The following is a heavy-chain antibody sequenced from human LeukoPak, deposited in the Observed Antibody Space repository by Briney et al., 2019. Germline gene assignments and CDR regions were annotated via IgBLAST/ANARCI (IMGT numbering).Heavy chain of an antibody. Sequence: ASVKVSCKASGYIFTGHYMHWVRQAPGQGLEWMGWMNTNSGYTGYAQKFQGRVTITRNTSISTAYMELSSLRSDDTAVYYCARGQLRLRHRGFDPWGQGTLVTVSS. V-gene: IGHV1-8*03. CDR2: MNTNSGYT. D-gene: IGHD4-17*01. J-gene: IGHJ5*02. CDR3: ARGQLRLRHRGFDP. CDR1: GYIFTGHY.